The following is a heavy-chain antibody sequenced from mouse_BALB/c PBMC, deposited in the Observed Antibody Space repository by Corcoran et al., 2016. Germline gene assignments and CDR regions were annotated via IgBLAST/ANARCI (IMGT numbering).Heavy chain of an antibody. Sequence: QILLVQSGPELKKPGETVKISCKASGYTFTNYGMNWVKQAPGKGLKWMGWINTYTGEPTYADDFKGRFAFSLETSASTAYLQINNLKNEDTATYFCASNYYFDYWGQGTTLTVSS. J-gene: IGHJ2*01. D-gene: IGHD1-3*01. CDR3: ASNYYFDY. CDR2: INTYTGEP. CDR1: GYTFTNYG. V-gene: IGHV9-3-1*01.